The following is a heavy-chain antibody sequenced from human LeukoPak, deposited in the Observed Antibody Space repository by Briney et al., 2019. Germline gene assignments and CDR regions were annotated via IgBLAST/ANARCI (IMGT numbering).Heavy chain of an antibody. Sequence: ASVKVSCKASGYTFTGYYMHWVRQAPGQGLEWMGRINPNSGGTNYAQKFQGRVTMTRDTSISTAYMELSSLRSEDTAVYYCARSITMMPLSYFDYWGQGTLVTVSS. CDR1: GYTFTGYY. V-gene: IGHV1-2*06. D-gene: IGHD3-22*01. J-gene: IGHJ4*02. CDR2: INPNSGGT. CDR3: ARSITMMPLSYFDY.